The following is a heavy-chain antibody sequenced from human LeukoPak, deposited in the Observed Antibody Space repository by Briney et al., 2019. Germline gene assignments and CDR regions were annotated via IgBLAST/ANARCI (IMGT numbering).Heavy chain of an antibody. CDR3: ARLSGSYSDY. V-gene: IGHV3-30*03. CDR1: GFTFSSYG. CDR2: ISYDGSNK. Sequence: GGSLRLSCAASGFTFSSYGMHWVRQAPGKGLEWVAVISYDGSNKYYADSVKGRFTISRDNSKNTLYLQMNSLRAEDTAVYYCARLSGSYSDYWGQGTLVTVSS. J-gene: IGHJ4*02. D-gene: IGHD3-10*01.